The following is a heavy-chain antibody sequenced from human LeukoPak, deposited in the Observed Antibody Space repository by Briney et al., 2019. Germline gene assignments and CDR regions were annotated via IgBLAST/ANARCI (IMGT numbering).Heavy chain of an antibody. V-gene: IGHV1-18*01. J-gene: IGHJ6*02. CDR2: ISAYNGNT. CDR3: ARLSTNLLWFGELRGYYYGMDV. CDR1: GYTFTSYG. Sequence: ASVKVSCKASGYTFTSYGISWVRQAPGQGLEWMGWISAYNGNTNYAQKLQGRVTMTTDTSTSTAYMELRSLRSDDTAVYYCARLSTNLLWFGELRGYYYGMDVWGQGTTVTVSS. D-gene: IGHD3-10*01.